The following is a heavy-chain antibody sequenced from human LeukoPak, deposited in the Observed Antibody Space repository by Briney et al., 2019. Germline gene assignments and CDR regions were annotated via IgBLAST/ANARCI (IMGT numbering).Heavy chain of an antibody. CDR2: INWNGGST. CDR1: GFTFSSYA. J-gene: IGHJ4*02. Sequence: GGSLRLSCAASGFTFSSYAMSWVRQAPGKGLEWVSGINWNGGSTGYADSVKGRFTISRDNAKNSLFLQMNSLRAEDTALYHCARDYYDSSGTSDYWGQGTLVTVSS. D-gene: IGHD3-22*01. V-gene: IGHV3-20*01. CDR3: ARDYYDSSGTSDY.